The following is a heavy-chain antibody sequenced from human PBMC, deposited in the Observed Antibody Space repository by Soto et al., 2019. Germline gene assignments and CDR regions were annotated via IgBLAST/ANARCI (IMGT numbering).Heavy chain of an antibody. Sequence: GASVKVSCKASGYTFTSYGISWVRQAPGQGLERMGWISAYNGNTNYAQKLQGRVTMTTDTSTSTAYMEVRSLRSDDSAVYYCARDHRRYSSGWVDAFDIWGQGTMVIVPS. CDR1: GYTFTSYG. J-gene: IGHJ3*02. CDR2: ISAYNGNT. D-gene: IGHD6-19*01. V-gene: IGHV1-18*01. CDR3: ARDHRRYSSGWVDAFDI.